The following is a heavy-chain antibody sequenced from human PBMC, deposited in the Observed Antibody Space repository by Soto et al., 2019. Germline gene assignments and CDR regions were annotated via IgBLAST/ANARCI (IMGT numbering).Heavy chain of an antibody. CDR2: IYYIGST. CDR3: ARVDYYDSSGYL. J-gene: IGHJ5*02. D-gene: IGHD3-22*01. CDR1: NGSISSRSSY. Sequence: SETLSLTCIVSNGSISSRSSYWGWIRQTPGKGLEWIGYIYYIGSTYYNPSLKSRVTISVDTSKNQFSLKLSSVTAADTAVYYCARVDYYDSSGYLWGQGTLVTVSS. V-gene: IGHV4-31*03.